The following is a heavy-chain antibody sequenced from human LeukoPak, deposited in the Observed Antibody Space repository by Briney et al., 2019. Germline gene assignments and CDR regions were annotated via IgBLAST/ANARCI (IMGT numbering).Heavy chain of an antibody. Sequence: GGSLRLSCAASGFTFDDYGMSWVRQAPGKGLEWVGRIKSKTDGGTTDYAAPVKGRFTISRDDSKNTLYLQMNSLKTEDTAVYYCTTDVTITYYYDSSGYSPHFDYWGQGTLVTVSS. CDR3: TTDVTITYYYDSSGYSPHFDY. J-gene: IGHJ4*02. V-gene: IGHV3-15*01. CDR1: GFTFDDYG. CDR2: IKSKTDGGTT. D-gene: IGHD3-22*01.